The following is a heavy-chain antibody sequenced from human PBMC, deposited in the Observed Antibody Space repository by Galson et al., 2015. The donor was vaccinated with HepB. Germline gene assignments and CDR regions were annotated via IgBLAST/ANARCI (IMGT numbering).Heavy chain of an antibody. CDR3: ATAGEANSGGYYSYFDY. CDR2: IDPNGATT. V-gene: IGHV1-46*01. J-gene: IGHJ4*02. D-gene: IGHD6-19*01. CDR1: GYTFTNYY. Sequence: SVKVSCKASGYTFTNYYMHWVRRAPGQGLEWMGIIDPNGATTRYAQKFQGRVTMTRDTSTSTVYMELSSLRSEDTAVYYCATAGEANSGGYYSYFDYWGLGTLLIVSS.